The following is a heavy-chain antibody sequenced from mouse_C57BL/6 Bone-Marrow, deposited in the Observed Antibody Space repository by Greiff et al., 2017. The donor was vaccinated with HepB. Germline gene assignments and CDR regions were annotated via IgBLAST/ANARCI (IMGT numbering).Heavy chain of an antibody. V-gene: IGHV6-6*01. J-gene: IGHJ3*01. CDR1: GFTFSDAW. CDR3: TGYYGSSPPFAY. D-gene: IGHD1-1*01. Sequence: EVMLVESGGGLVQPGGSMKLSCAASGFTFSDAWMDWVRQSPEKGLEWVAEIRNKANNHATYYAESVKGRFTISRDDSKSSVYLQMNSLRAEDTGIYYCTGYYGSSPPFAYWGQGTLVTVSA. CDR2: IRNKANNHAT.